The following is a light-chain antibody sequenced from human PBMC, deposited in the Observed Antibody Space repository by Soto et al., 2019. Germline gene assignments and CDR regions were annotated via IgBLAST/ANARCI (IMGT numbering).Light chain of an antibody. CDR3: QKYNSAPLT. J-gene: IGKJ4*01. Sequence: DIQMTQSPSSLSASVGDRVTITCRASQDISNSLAWYQQKSGKVPKLLIYAASTLQSGVPSRFSGSGSGTDFTLTISSXQPEDVATYSCQKYNSAPLTFGGGTKVDIK. V-gene: IGKV1-27*01. CDR2: AAS. CDR1: QDISNS.